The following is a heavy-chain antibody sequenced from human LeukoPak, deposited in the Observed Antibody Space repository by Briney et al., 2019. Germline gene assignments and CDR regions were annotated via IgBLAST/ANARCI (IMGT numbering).Heavy chain of an antibody. CDR3: ARPRRRGTWYFDL. CDR2: INHSGST. Sequence: SETLSLTYAVYGGSFSGYYWSWIRQPPGKGLEWIGEINHSGSTNYNPSLKSRVTISVDTSKNQFSLKLSSVTAADTAVYYCARPRRRGTWYFDLWGRGTLVTVSS. CDR1: GGSFSGYY. V-gene: IGHV4-34*01. D-gene: IGHD3-10*01. J-gene: IGHJ2*01.